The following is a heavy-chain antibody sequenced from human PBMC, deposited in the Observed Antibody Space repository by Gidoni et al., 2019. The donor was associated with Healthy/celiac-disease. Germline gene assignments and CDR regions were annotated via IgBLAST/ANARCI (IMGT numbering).Heavy chain of an antibody. CDR3: ARGLRYSSGWAANDY. D-gene: IGHD6-19*01. CDR2: INHSGST. CDR1: GGSFSGYY. J-gene: IGHJ4*02. Sequence: QVQLQQWGAGRLKPSETLSLTCAVYGGSFSGYYWSWIRQPPGKGLEWIGEINHSGSTNYNPSLKSRVTISVDTSKNQFSLKLSSVTAADTAVYYCARGLRYSSGWAANDYWGQGTLVTVSS. V-gene: IGHV4-34*01.